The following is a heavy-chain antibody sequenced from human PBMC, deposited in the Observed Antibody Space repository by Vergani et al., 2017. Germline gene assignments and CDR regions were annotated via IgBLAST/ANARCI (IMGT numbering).Heavy chain of an antibody. CDR3: ARVMYRDEASTGYRLEGMDI. V-gene: IGHV4-59*13. Sequence: QVQLEESGPGLVKPSETLSLTCTVSGGPFNTYYWSWIRQSPGQGLGWIGYIYSTGSTNYNPSLNSRVTMSVDTSKNQFSLKLRSVTAADTAVYFCARVMYRDEASTGYRLEGMDIWGQGTTVTISS. CDR2: IYSTGST. D-gene: IGHD3-9*01. J-gene: IGHJ6*02. CDR1: GGPFNTYY.